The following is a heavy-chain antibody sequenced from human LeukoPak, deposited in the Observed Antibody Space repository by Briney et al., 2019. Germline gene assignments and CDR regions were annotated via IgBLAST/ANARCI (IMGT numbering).Heavy chain of an antibody. J-gene: IGHJ4*02. D-gene: IGHD3-10*01. CDR2: ISGSGGST. V-gene: IGHV3-23*01. CDR1: GFTFSSYA. CDR3: AKDIMVRGRDKTQIDY. Sequence: PGGSLRLSCAASGFTFSSYAMSWVRQAPGKGLEWVSDISGSGGSTYYADSVKGRFTISRDNSKNTLYLQMNSLRAEDTAVYYCAKDIMVRGRDKTQIDYWGQGTLVTVSS.